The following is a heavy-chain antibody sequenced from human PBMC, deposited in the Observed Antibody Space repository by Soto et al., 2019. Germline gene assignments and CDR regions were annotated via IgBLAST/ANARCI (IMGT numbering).Heavy chain of an antibody. D-gene: IGHD2-2*01. J-gene: IGHJ5*02. CDR2: INSDGSST. V-gene: IGHV3-74*01. Sequence: GGSLRLSCAASGFTFSSYCMHWVRQAPGKGLVWVSRINSDGSSTSYADSVKGRFTISRDNAKNTLYLQMNSLRAEDTAVYYCARDRGLVLVPAAMMSSSWFDPWGQGTLVTVSS. CDR3: ARDRGLVLVPAAMMSSSWFDP. CDR1: GFTFSSYC.